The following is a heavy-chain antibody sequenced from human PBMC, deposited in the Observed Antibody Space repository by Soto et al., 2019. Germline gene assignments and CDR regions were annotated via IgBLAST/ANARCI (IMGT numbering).Heavy chain of an antibody. Sequence: QVQLVQSGAEVKKPGSSVKVSCKASGGTFSSYAISWVRQAPGQGLEWMGGIIPIFGTANYAQKFQGRVTITADESTSKAYMELSSLRSEDTAVYYCASESRYCSGGSCYFLPGIDDWGPGTLVTVSS. V-gene: IGHV1-69*12. CDR2: IIPIFGTA. J-gene: IGHJ4*02. D-gene: IGHD2-15*01. CDR3: ASESRYCSGGSCYFLPGIDD. CDR1: GGTFSSYA.